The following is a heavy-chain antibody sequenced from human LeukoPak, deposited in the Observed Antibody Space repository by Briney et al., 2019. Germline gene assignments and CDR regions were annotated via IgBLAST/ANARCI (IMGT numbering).Heavy chain of an antibody. J-gene: IGHJ4*02. CDR2: IKQDGSEK. Sequence: GGSLRLSCAVSGFSVSGYWMTWVRQAPGKGLEWVANIKQDGSEKNYVDSVKGRFTISRDDAENSLFIQMNSLRVEDTAVYYCAREWQGGIAAAGTRIEGDYWGQGTLVAVSS. CDR3: AREWQGGIAAAGTRIEGDY. V-gene: IGHV3-7*01. CDR1: GFSVSGYW. D-gene: IGHD6-13*01.